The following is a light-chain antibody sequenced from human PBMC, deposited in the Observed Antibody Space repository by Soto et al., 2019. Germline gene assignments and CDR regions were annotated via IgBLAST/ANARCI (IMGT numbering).Light chain of an antibody. V-gene: IGKV3-20*01. Sequence: IVMTQSPATLSLSAGERATLSFRASQSVSRYLAWYQQKPGQAPRLLIYGASSRATGIPDRFSGSGSGTDFTLTISRLEPEDFAVYFCQQYSSSPVTFGQGTKVDIK. CDR1: QSVSRY. J-gene: IGKJ1*01. CDR3: QQYSSSPVT. CDR2: GAS.